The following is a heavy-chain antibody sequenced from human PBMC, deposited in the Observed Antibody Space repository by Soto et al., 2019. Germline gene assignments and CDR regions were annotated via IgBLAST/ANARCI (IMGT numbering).Heavy chain of an antibody. D-gene: IGHD6-19*01. J-gene: IGHJ4*02. V-gene: IGHV4-59*05. Sequence: SETLSLTCTVSGGSISTYYWSWIRQPPGKGLEWIGSIYYSGSTYYNPSLKSRVTISVDTSKNQFSLKLSSVTAADTAVYYCARLSSGWYACDYWGQGTLVTVSS. CDR1: GGSISTYY. CDR3: ARLSSGWYACDY. CDR2: IYYSGST.